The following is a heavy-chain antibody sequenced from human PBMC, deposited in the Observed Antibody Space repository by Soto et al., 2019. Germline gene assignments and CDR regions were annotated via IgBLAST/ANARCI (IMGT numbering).Heavy chain of an antibody. J-gene: IGHJ4*02. CDR2: ISSSSSYI. Sequence: GGSLRLSCAASGFTFSSYSMNWVRQAPGKGLEWVSSISSSSSYIYYADSVKGRFTISRDNAKNSLYLQMNSLRAEDTAVYYCARGRGSYFAGDFDYWGQGTLLTVSS. CDR1: GFTFSSYS. D-gene: IGHD1-26*01. CDR3: ARGRGSYFAGDFDY. V-gene: IGHV3-21*01.